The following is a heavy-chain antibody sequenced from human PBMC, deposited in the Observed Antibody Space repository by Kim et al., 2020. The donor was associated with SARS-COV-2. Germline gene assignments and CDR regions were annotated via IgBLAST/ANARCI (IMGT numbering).Heavy chain of an antibody. D-gene: IGHD2-2*01. CDR3: ARRDIVVVPYGMDV. V-gene: IGHV5-10-1*01. Sequence: GESLKISCKGSGYSLTSYWISWVRQMPGKGLEWMGRIDPSDSYTNYSPSFQGHVTISADKSISTAYLQWSSLKASDTAMYYCARRDIVVVPYGMDVWGQGTTVTVSS. CDR1: GYSLTSYW. CDR2: IDPSDSYT. J-gene: IGHJ6*02.